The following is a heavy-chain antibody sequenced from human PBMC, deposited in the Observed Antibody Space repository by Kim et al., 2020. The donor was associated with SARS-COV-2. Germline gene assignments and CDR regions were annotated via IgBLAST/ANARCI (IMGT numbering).Heavy chain of an antibody. Sequence: SETLSLTCAVSGGSISSSNWWSWVRQPPGKGLEWIGEIYHSGSTNYNPSLKSRVTISVDKSKNQFSLKLSSVTAADTAVCYCARDDVGGSGSSYNYDYYYGMDVWGQGPTVTVSS. CDR3: ARDDVGGSGSSYNYDYYYGMDV. CDR1: GGSISSSNW. CDR2: IYHSGST. J-gene: IGHJ6*02. D-gene: IGHD3-10*01. V-gene: IGHV4-4*02.